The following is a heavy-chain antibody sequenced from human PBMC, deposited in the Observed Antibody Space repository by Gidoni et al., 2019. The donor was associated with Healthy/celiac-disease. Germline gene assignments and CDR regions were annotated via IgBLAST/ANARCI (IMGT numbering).Heavy chain of an antibody. CDR2: ISSSSSYI. CDR3: ARDTYSSSSGAFDI. CDR1: GFTFSSDS. J-gene: IGHJ3*02. V-gene: IGHV3-21*01. D-gene: IGHD6-6*01. Sequence: EVQLVESGGGLVKPGGSLRRYCAASGFTFSSDSMNWVRQAPGKGLEWVSSISSSSSYIYYADSVKGRFTISRDNAKSSLYLQMNSLRAEDTAVYYCARDTYSSSSGAFDIWGQGTMVTVSS.